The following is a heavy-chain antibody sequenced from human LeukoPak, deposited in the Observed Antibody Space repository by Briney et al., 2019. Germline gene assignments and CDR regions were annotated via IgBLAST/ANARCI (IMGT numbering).Heavy chain of an antibody. CDR1: GFTFSSYA. V-gene: IGHV3-23*01. CDR2: ISGSGGST. D-gene: IGHD3-22*01. Sequence: QSGGSLRLSCAASGFTFSSYAMSWVRQAPGKGLEWVSAISGSGGSTYYADSVKGRFTISRDNSKNTLYLQMNSLRAEDTAVYYCASPPPYDSSGYYYRYWGQGTLVTVSS. J-gene: IGHJ4*02. CDR3: ASPPPYDSSGYYYRY.